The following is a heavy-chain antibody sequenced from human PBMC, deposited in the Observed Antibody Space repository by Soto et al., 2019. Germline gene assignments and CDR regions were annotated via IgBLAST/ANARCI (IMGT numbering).Heavy chain of an antibody. D-gene: IGHD5-12*01. J-gene: IGHJ4*02. Sequence: SGPTLVNPTQTLTLTCTFSGFSLSTSGAGVGWIRQPPGKALEWLAVIYWNDDKRYSPSLKSRVTIAKGTSKNEVVLTMTSMDPMDTATYYCTHFSGYDQFEYWGQGTLVT. CDR3: THFSGYDQFEY. CDR2: IYWNDDK. CDR1: GFSLSTSGAG. V-gene: IGHV2-5*01.